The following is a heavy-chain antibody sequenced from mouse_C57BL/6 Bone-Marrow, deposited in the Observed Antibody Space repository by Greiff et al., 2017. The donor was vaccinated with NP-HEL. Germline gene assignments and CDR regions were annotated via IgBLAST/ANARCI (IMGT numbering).Heavy chain of an antibody. CDR3: ASNLLLRLPWYFDV. V-gene: IGHV14-2*01. CDR1: GFNIKDYY. Sequence: VQLQQSGAELVKPGASVKLSCTASGFNIKDYYMHWVKQRTEQGLEWIGRIDPEDGETKYAPKFPGKATITADTSSNTAYLQLSSLTSEDTAVYYCASNLLLRLPWYFDVWGTGTTVTVSS. D-gene: IGHD1-1*01. CDR2: IDPEDGET. J-gene: IGHJ1*03.